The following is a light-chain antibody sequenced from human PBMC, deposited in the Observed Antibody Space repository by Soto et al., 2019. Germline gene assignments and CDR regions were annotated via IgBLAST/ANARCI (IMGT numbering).Light chain of an antibody. CDR1: QDISTW. CDR3: QQSYSTPRT. J-gene: IGKJ1*01. Sequence: DILMTQSPSTLPASVGDRVTITCRASQDISTWLAWYQQKPGKAPKLLIYKASSLESGVPSRFSGSGSGTDFTLTISSLQPEDFATYYCQQSYSTPRTFGQGTKVDIK. CDR2: KAS. V-gene: IGKV1-5*03.